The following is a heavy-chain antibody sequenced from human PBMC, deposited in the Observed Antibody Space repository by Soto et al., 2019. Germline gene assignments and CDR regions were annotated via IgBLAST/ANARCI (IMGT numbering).Heavy chain of an antibody. CDR3: ARDTSLRYFDWLSLAPGPLDY. CDR1: GFTFSSYA. Sequence: GGSLRLSCAASGFTFSSYAMHWVRQAPGKGLEWVAVISYDGSNKYYADSVKGRFTISRDNSKNTLYLQMNSLRAEDTAVYYCARDTSLRYFDWLSLAPGPLDYWGQGTLVTVSS. V-gene: IGHV3-30-3*01. J-gene: IGHJ4*02. CDR2: ISYDGSNK. D-gene: IGHD3-9*01.